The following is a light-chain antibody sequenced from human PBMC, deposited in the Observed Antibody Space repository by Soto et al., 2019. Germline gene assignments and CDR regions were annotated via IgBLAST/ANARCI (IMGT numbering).Light chain of an antibody. Sequence: QTVVTQEPSFSVSPGGTVTLTCGLSSGSVSTSYYPSWYQQTPDQAPRTLIYNTDTRSSGVPDRFSGSILGNKAALTITGAQADDECDYYCVLYMGSGIRVFGGGTQLTVL. CDR2: NTD. V-gene: IGLV8-61*01. CDR1: SGSVSTSYY. CDR3: VLYMGSGIRV. J-gene: IGLJ3*02.